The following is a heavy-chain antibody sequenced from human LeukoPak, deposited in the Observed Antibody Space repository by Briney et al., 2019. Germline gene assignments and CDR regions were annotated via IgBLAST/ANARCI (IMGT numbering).Heavy chain of an antibody. J-gene: IGHJ4*02. CDR1: GFTLSSYA. Sequence: GGSLRLSCAASGFTLSSYAMSWVRQAPGQGLEWVSTISDSGGSTYYADSVKGRFTLSRDNSKSTLSLQMNSLRADDTAVYYCATQNFDYWGQGTLVTVSP. V-gene: IGHV3-23*01. CDR3: ATQNFDY. CDR2: ISDSGGST.